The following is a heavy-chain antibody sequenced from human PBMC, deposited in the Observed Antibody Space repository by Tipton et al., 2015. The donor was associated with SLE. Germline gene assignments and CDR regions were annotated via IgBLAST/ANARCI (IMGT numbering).Heavy chain of an antibody. V-gene: IGHV4-59*01. D-gene: IGHD3-3*01. Sequence: TLSLTCTVSGGAISTYYWSWLRQSPGKGLEWIGFIINRGSTNYNPSLKSRVTISLDTSKNQFSLNVTSLTAADTAVYYCTRGGGDFVFWSASEGGMDVWGHGTTVPVSS. CDR2: IINRGST. CDR1: GGAISTYY. CDR3: TRGGGDFVFWSASEGGMDV. J-gene: IGHJ6*02.